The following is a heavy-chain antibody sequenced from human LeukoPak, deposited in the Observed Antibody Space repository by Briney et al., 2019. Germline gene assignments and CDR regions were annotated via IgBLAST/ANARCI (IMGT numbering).Heavy chain of an antibody. J-gene: IGHJ4*02. V-gene: IGHV5-51*01. D-gene: IGHD2-15*01. CDR2: IYPGDSDT. Sequence: GESLKISCKTSGYSFTNYWVGWVRQMPGKGLEWMWIIYPGDSDTRYSPSFEGQVTISADKSITTAYLQWSSLKASDTAMYYCARHGGGYCSSGTCYPDYWGQGTLVTVSS. CDR3: ARHGGGYCSSGTCYPDY. CDR1: GYSFTNYW.